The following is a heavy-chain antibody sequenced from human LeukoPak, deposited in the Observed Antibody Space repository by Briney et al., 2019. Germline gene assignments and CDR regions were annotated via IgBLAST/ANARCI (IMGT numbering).Heavy chain of an antibody. D-gene: IGHD3-10*01. CDR3: ARGPYYGSGSYYYYYGMDV. V-gene: IGHV1-46*01. J-gene: IGHJ6*02. Sequence: ASVKVSCKASGYTFTSYYMHWVRQAPGQGLERMGIINPSGGSTSYAQKFQGRVTMTRDTSTSTVYMELSSLRSEDTAVYYCARGPYYGSGSYYYYYGMDVWGQGTTVTVSS. CDR2: INPSGGST. CDR1: GYTFTSYY.